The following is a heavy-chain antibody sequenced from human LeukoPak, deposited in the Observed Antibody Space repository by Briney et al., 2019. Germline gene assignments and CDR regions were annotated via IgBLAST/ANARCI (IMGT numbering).Heavy chain of an antibody. CDR1: GGSIRSSSYY. CDR3: AVVDKVSTSIDY. Sequence: SSETLSLTCTVSGGSIRSSSYYWGWIRQPPGKGLEWIGTIYYNGNTYYNPSLKSRVTISVDTSKNQFSLKLSSVTAADTAVYYCAVVDKVSTSIDYWGQGTLVTVSS. J-gene: IGHJ4*02. V-gene: IGHV4-39*01. CDR2: IYYNGNT. D-gene: IGHD5/OR15-5a*01.